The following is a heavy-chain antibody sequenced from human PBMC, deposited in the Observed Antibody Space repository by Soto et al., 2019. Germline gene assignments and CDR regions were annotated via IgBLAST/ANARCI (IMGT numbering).Heavy chain of an antibody. D-gene: IGHD3-22*01. Sequence: EVQLVESGGGLVQPGRSLRLSCAASGFTFGDYAMHWVRQAPGKGLEWVSGISWNSGSKGNADSVKGRFTISRDNAKNSLYLQMNSLRAEDTALYYCAKDMYYYDSSATFDYWGQGTPVTVSS. CDR2: ISWNSGSK. V-gene: IGHV3-9*01. CDR3: AKDMYYYDSSATFDY. J-gene: IGHJ4*02. CDR1: GFTFGDYA.